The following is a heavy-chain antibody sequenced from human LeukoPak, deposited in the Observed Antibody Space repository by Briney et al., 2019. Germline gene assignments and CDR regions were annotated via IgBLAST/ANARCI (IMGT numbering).Heavy chain of an antibody. CDR3: AKDRGSSYAFDI. CDR2: IRYDGSNK. J-gene: IGHJ3*02. D-gene: IGHD6-6*01. V-gene: IGHV3-30*02. Sequence: GGSLRLSCAASGFTFNNYGMHWVRQAPGKGLDWVAFIRYDGSNKYYADSVKGRFTISRDNSKNTLYLQMNSLRADDTAVYFCAKDRGSSYAFDIWGQGTMVTVSS. CDR1: GFTFNNYG.